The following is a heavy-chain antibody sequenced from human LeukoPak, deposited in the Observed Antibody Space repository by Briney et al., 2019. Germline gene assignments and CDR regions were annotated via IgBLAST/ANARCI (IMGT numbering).Heavy chain of an antibody. Sequence: GGSLRLSCGASGFTFSIYAMSWVRQAPGKGLEWVSAISGSGGSTYYADSVKGRFTISRDNSKNTLYLQINSLRAEDTAVYYCAKDPQIAAAGTGTFDYWGQGTLVTVSS. J-gene: IGHJ4*02. CDR2: ISGSGGST. D-gene: IGHD6-13*01. CDR1: GFTFSIYA. V-gene: IGHV3-23*01. CDR3: AKDPQIAAAGTGTFDY.